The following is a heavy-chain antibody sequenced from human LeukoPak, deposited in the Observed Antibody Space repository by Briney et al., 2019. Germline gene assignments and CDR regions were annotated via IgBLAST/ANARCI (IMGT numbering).Heavy chain of an antibody. CDR2: VYYSGST. CDR1: GGSVSGYY. Sequence: SETLSLTCTVSGGSVSGYYWNWIRQPPGKGLEWIGFVYYSGSTNYSPSLKSRVTISVDMSKNQMSLKLSSVTAADTAVYYCARVANSYDYVWGSYRPSAHWYFDLWGRGTLVTVSS. CDR3: ARVANSYDYVWGSYRPSAHWYFDL. J-gene: IGHJ2*01. D-gene: IGHD3-16*02. V-gene: IGHV4-59*02.